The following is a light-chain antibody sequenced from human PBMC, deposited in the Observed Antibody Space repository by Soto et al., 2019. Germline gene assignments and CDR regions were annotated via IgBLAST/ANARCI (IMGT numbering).Light chain of an antibody. CDR2: EVT. CDR1: GSDVGGYNY. V-gene: IGLV2-14*01. CDR3: TSYSSGSTYVL. J-gene: IGLJ2*01. Sequence: QSALTQPASVSGSPGQSITISCTGTGSDVGGYNYVSWYQQHPGKAPKLLISEVTNRPSGVSNRFSGSKSGNTASLTISGLQAADEANYYCTSYSSGSTYVLFGGGTKVTVL.